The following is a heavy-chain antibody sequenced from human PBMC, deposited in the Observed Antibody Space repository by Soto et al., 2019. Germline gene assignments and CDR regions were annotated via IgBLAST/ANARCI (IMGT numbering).Heavy chain of an antibody. Sequence: ASVKVSCKASGYTFTSYGINWVRQATXQGLEWMGWMNPNSGNTGYAQKFQGRVTMTRNTSISTAYTELSSLRSEDTAVYYCARGGGGGYSGYDYYYYYMDVWGKGTTVTVSS. V-gene: IGHV1-8*01. CDR1: GYTFTSYG. J-gene: IGHJ6*03. CDR3: ARGGGGGYSGYDYYYYYMDV. D-gene: IGHD5-12*01. CDR2: MNPNSGNT.